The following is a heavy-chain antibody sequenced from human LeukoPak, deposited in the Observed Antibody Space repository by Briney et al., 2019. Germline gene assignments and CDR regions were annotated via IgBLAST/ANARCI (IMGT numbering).Heavy chain of an antibody. CDR3: ARAHYDSSGSGDY. CDR2: INPNSGGT. CDR1: GYTFAGYY. D-gene: IGHD3-22*01. V-gene: IGHV1-2*06. Sequence: GASVKVSCKASGYTFAGYYMHWVRQAPGQGLEWMGRINPNSGGTNYAQKFQGRVTMTRDTSISTAYVELSRLRSDDTAVYYCARAHYDSSGSGDYWGQGTLVTVSS. J-gene: IGHJ4*02.